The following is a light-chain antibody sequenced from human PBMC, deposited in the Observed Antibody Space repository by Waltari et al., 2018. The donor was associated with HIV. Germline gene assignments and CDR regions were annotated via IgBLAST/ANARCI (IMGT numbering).Light chain of an antibody. Sequence: QSVLTQAPSVSAAPGPKIATSCPGARPNIGSNFFSCYQQFPGRAPQLLIYDNNRRPSEIPDRFSGSKSGTSATLDITGLQTGDEADYYCGTWDNRLNAYVFGSGTEVTVL. CDR3: GTWDNRLNAYV. CDR1: RPNIGSNF. V-gene: IGLV1-51*01. J-gene: IGLJ1*01. CDR2: DNN.